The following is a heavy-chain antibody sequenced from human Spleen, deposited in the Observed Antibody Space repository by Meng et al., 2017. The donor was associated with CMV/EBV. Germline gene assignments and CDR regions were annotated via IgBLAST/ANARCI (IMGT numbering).Heavy chain of an antibody. Sequence: ASVKVSCKASGYTFTSYHMHWVRQAPGQGLEWMGIINPSGGRTSYAQKFQGRVTMTRDTSISTAYMELSRLRSDDTAVYYCARDQGSETPPGKYSPYSREGYYYYGMDVWGQGTTVTVSS. V-gene: IGHV1-46*01. CDR2: INPSGGRT. CDR3: ARDQGSETPPGKYSPYSREGYYYYGMDV. J-gene: IGHJ6*02. D-gene: IGHD5-18*01. CDR1: GYTFTSYH.